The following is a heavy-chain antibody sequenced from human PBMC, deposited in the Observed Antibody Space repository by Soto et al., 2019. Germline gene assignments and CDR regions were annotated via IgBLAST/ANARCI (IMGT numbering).Heavy chain of an antibody. CDR3: AKDWEESITMIVVVTSHIDY. D-gene: IGHD3-22*01. CDR1: GFTFSSYA. J-gene: IGHJ4*02. Sequence: QPGGSLRLSCAASGFTFSSYAMSWVRQAPGKGLEWVSAISGSGGSTYYADSVKGRFTISRDNSKNTLYLQMNSLRAEDTAVYYCAKDWEESITMIVVVTSHIDYWGQGTLVTVSS. V-gene: IGHV3-23*01. CDR2: ISGSGGST.